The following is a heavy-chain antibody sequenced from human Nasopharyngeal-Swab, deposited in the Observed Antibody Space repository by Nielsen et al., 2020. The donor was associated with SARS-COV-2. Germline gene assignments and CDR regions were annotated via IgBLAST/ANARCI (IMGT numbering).Heavy chain of an antibody. Sequence: SETLSLTCTVSGFSLSSSSYFWGWIRQPPGKGLEWIGSIYYSGNTYCNPSLKSRVTISVDTSNNQFSLKLSSVTAADTAVYYCARGLRGVTTYYYYYYMDVWGKGTTVTVSS. CDR3: ARGLRGVTTYYYYYYMDV. CDR2: IYYSGNT. V-gene: IGHV4-39*01. J-gene: IGHJ6*03. CDR1: GFSLSSSSYF. D-gene: IGHD4-17*01.